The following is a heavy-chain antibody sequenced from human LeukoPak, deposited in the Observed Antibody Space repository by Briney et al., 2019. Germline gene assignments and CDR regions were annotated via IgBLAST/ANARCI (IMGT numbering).Heavy chain of an antibody. J-gene: IGHJ6*03. CDR3: ARGTNDWNSLYYYYYMDV. Sequence: GASVKVSCKASGYTFTSYGISWVRQAPGQGLEWMGWISAYNGNTNYAQKLQGRVTMTTDTSTSTAYMELRSLRSDDTAVYYCARGTNDWNSLYYYYYMDVWVKGTTVTVSS. CDR1: GYTFTSYG. CDR2: ISAYNGNT. V-gene: IGHV1-18*01. D-gene: IGHD1-7*01.